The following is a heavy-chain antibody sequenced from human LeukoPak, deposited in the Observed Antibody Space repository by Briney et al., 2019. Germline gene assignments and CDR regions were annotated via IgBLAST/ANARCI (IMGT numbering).Heavy chain of an antibody. V-gene: IGHV3-48*02. J-gene: IGHJ4*02. Sequence: PGGSLRLSCAASGFTFSSYSMNWVRQAPGKGLEWVSYISSSSSTIYYADSVKGRFTISRDNAKNSLYLQMNGLRDEDTAVYYCAREGDGYAYYFDYWGQGTLVTVSS. CDR1: GFTFSSYS. CDR3: AREGDGYAYYFDY. D-gene: IGHD5-24*01. CDR2: ISSSSSTI.